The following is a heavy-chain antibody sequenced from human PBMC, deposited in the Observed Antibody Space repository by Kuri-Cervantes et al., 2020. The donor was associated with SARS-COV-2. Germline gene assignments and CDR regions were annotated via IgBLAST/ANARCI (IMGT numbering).Heavy chain of an antibody. CDR1: GGTFSSYA. CDR2: IIPIFGTA. V-gene: IGHV1-69*13. Sequence: SVKVSCKASGGTFSSYAISWVRQAPGQGLEWMGRIIPIFGTANYAQKFQGRVTITADESTSTAYMELSSLRSDDTAVYYCARGGDIVVVPAAPRMNYWGQGTLVTVSS. CDR3: ARGGDIVVVPAAPRMNY. J-gene: IGHJ4*02. D-gene: IGHD2-2*01.